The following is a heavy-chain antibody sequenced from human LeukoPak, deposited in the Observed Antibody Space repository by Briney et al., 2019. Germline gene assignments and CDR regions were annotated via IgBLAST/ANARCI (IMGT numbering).Heavy chain of an antibody. CDR3: ARARGDLTGRYLFDY. Sequence: PSETLSLTCAVSGYSISSGYYWGWIRQPPGKGLEGIGSIYHSGSTYYNPSLKSRVTISGDTSKNQFSLKLSSVTAADTAVYYCARARGDLTGRYLFDYWGQGTPVTVSS. D-gene: IGHD3-9*01. J-gene: IGHJ4*02. CDR2: IYHSGST. CDR1: GYSISSGYY. V-gene: IGHV4-38-2*01.